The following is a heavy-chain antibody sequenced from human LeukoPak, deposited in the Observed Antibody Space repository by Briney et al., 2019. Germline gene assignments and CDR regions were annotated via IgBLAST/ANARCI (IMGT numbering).Heavy chain of an antibody. D-gene: IGHD6-19*01. CDR2: ISGSGGST. CDR1: GFTFSSYG. CDR3: AKASYSSGWYLWH. J-gene: IGHJ1*01. Sequence: PGGSLRLSCAASGFTFSSYGMSWVRQAPGKGLEWVSAISGSGGSTYYADSVKGRFTISRDNSKNTLYLQMNSLRAEDTAVYYCAKASYSSGWYLWHWGQGTLVTVSS. V-gene: IGHV3-23*01.